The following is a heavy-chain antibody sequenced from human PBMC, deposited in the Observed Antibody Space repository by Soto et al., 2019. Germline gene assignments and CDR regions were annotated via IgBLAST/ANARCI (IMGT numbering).Heavy chain of an antibody. CDR1: GFSFSDSG. CDR3: AKSVRYCLGSGCSTEAFDV. J-gene: IGHJ3*01. Sequence: QVHLVESGGGVVQPGRSLRLSCVASGFSFSDSGMHCVRQAPGKGLEWVEAISDDGSNKYYADSVNDRFTLSRDNCKNTLSLQMNSLRAEDKAVYYCAKSVRYCLGSGCSTEAFDVWCQGTLVSVSS. V-gene: IGHV3-30*18. D-gene: IGHD2-15*01. CDR2: ISDDGSNK.